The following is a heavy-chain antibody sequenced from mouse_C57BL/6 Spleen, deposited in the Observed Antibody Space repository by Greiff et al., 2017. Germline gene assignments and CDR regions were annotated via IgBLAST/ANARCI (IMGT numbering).Heavy chain of an antibody. CDR3: ARDRGGLEAMDY. Sequence: EVKLMESEGGLVQPGSSMKLSCTASGFTFSDYYMAWVRQVPEKGLEWVANINYDGSSTYYLDSLKSRFIISRDNAKNILYLQMSSLKSEDTATYYCARDRGGLEAMDYWGQGTSVTVSS. J-gene: IGHJ4*01. CDR2: INYDGSST. V-gene: IGHV5-16*01. CDR1: GFTFSDYY. D-gene: IGHD1-1*02.